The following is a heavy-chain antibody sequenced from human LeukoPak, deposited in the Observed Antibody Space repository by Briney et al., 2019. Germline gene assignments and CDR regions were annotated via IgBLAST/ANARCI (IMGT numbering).Heavy chain of an antibody. Sequence: PGGSLRLPCPASGFIFSDHAMNWVRQAPGKGLEWVSIISARDGRTYYADSVKGRFTISRDNSKNTLYLQMNSLRVEDTAVYYCAKDRNDWKQGIDSWGQGTLVTVST. V-gene: IGHV3-23*01. CDR2: ISARDGRT. CDR3: AKDRNDWKQGIDS. D-gene: IGHD1-1*01. J-gene: IGHJ4*02. CDR1: GFIFSDHA.